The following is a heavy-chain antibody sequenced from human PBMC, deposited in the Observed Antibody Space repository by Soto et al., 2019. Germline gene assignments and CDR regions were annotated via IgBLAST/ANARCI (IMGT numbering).Heavy chain of an antibody. CDR2: ISYDGSNK. D-gene: IGHD4-17*01. V-gene: IGHV3-30*18. CDR1: GFTFSSYG. J-gene: IGHJ4*02. CDR3: AKDISPLTVTTTGY. Sequence: GGSLRLSCVASGFTFSSYGMHWVRQAPGKGLEWVAVISYDGSNKYYADSVKGRFTISRDNSKNTLYLQMNSLRAEDTAVYYCAKDISPLTVTTTGYWGQGTLVTVSS.